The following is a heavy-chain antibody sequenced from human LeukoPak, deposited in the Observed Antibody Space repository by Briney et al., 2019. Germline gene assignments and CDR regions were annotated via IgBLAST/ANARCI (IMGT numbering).Heavy chain of an antibody. Sequence: ASVKVSFKASGYTFTGYYVHWVRQAPGQGLEWMGWINPNSGGTNYAQKFQGRVTMTRDTSISTAYMELSRLRSDDTAVYYCASEAAAIESDAFDIWGQGTMVTVSS. J-gene: IGHJ3*02. CDR3: ASEAAAIESDAFDI. CDR1: GYTFTGYY. CDR2: INPNSGGT. V-gene: IGHV1-2*02. D-gene: IGHD2-2*02.